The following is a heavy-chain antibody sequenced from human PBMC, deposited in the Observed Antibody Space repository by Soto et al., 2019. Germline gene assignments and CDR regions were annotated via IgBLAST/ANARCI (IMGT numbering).Heavy chain of an antibody. CDR3: AREPEGYYDSSGYFDY. CDR2: IYYSGST. D-gene: IGHD3-22*01. V-gene: IGHV4-59*01. J-gene: IGHJ4*02. CDR1: GGSISSYY. Sequence: LSLTCTVSGGSISSYYWSWIRQPPGKGLEWIGYIYYSGSTNYNPSLKSRVTISVDTSKNQFSLKLSSVTAADTAVYYCAREPEGYYDSSGYFDYWGQGTLVTVSS.